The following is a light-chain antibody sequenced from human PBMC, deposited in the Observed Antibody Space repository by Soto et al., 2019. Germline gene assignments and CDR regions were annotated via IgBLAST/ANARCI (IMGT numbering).Light chain of an antibody. V-gene: IGLV2-14*01. CDR1: SSDVGGYNY. Sequence: QAVLTQPASVSGSPGQSITISCTGTSSDVGGYNYVSWYQQHSGKAPKLMIYEVSNRPSGVSNRFSGSKSDNTASLTISGLQAEDEADYYCSSYTSSSTPYVFGTGTKVTVL. J-gene: IGLJ1*01. CDR2: EVS. CDR3: SSYTSSSTPYV.